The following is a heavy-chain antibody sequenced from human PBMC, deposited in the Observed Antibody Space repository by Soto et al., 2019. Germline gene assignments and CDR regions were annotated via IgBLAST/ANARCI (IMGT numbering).Heavy chain of an antibody. D-gene: IGHD6-13*01. Sequence: GGSLRLSCVASGFTFSSYAMSWVRQAPGKGLEWVSALSGNGGSTYYADSVKGRFTISRDNSKSTLYLQMNSLRADDTAVYYCAKGPHSSRKGIDYWGQGTLVTVSS. CDR2: LSGNGGST. CDR1: GFTFSSYA. CDR3: AKGPHSSRKGIDY. J-gene: IGHJ4*02. V-gene: IGHV3-23*01.